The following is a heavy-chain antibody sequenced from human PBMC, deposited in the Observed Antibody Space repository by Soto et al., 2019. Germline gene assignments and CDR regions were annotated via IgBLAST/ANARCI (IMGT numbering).Heavy chain of an antibody. CDR1: GFSLSSTRVA. CDR2: IYWDDDK. D-gene: IGHD6-19*01. V-gene: IGHV2-5*02. CDR3: AHSVVAGLGYYFDY. Sequence: QITLKESGPTLVKPTQTLTLTCTFSGFSLSSTRVAVGWIRQPPGKALEWLALIYWDDDKRYSPFLKSRLTITQDTPKSQVVLTMTNMDPVDTATYYCAHSVVAGLGYYFDYWGQGTLVTVSS. J-gene: IGHJ4*02.